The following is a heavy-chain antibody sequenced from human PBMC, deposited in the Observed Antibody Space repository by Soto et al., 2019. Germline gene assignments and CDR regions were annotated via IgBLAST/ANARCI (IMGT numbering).Heavy chain of an antibody. D-gene: IGHD2-2*01. Sequence: AGGSMRLSCTTSGFSLSRCGLHWIRQAPGKGLEWVAGLWSNGITRSYADSVKGLFTISRDTSENMLYLQMNGLGAAATAVYYCARDLAYRSLLTGHWGQGT. CDR2: LWSNGITR. CDR3: ARDLAYRSLLTGH. CDR1: GFSLSRCG. J-gene: IGHJ4*02. V-gene: IGHV3-33*01.